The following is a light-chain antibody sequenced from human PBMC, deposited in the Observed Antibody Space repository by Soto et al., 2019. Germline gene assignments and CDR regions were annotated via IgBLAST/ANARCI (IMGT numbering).Light chain of an antibody. V-gene: IGLV2-14*03. CDR3: SSYTGSSTVV. J-gene: IGLJ2*01. CDR1: SSDVGGYNY. CDR2: DVR. Sequence: QSALTQPASVSGSPGQSITISCTGTSSDVGGYNYVSWYQQQPGKAPKLMIYDVRNLPSGVSNRFSGSKSGNTASLTISCLHAEYEADYYCSSYTGSSTVVFGGGTKLTVL.